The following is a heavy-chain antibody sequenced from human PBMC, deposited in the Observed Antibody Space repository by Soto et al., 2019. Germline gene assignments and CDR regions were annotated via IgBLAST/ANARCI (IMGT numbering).Heavy chain of an antibody. V-gene: IGHV4-59*12. CDR2: IFDGGSA. Sequence: SETLSLTFPVSGGTITYYYWSWIRQAPGKGLEWLGYIFDGGSANYNPSLKNRVRLSLDKSQNQLSLQLTAVTGADTAIYYCVSGEGTHTVTGDYDYYAADACGQGTAVT. D-gene: IGHD4-17*01. CDR3: VSGEGTHTVTGDYDYYAADA. CDR1: GGTITYYY. J-gene: IGHJ6*02.